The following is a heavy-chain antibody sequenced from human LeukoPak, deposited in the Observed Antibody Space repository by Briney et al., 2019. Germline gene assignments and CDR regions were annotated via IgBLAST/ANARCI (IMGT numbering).Heavy chain of an antibody. D-gene: IGHD5-18*01. CDR2: VRGIGGST. J-gene: IGHJ4*02. Sequence: GGPLRLYYAAAGFIFSSSDISSLRLPPGRRLGLASVVRGIGGSTYYADSVKGQFTISRDNPKNTLYLQMNSLRAEDTAVYYCAKISVVDTARFDYWGQGTLVTVSS. V-gene: IGHV3-23*01. CDR1: GFIFSSSD. CDR3: AKISVVDTARFDY.